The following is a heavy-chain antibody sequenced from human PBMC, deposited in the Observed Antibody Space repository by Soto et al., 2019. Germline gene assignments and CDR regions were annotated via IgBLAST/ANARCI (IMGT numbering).Heavy chain of an antibody. CDR2: ISGYNGNT. Sequence: QVQLVQSGGEVKQPGASVKVSCKTSGYTFSNYGISWVRQAPGQGLEWVGWISGYNGNTKHAQNVQGRVTLTTDTSTSTAYMELRSLTSDDTAVYYCAGDRDTSGWYRSNYWGQGTLVSVSS. D-gene: IGHD6-19*01. CDR1: GYTFSNYG. CDR3: AGDRDTSGWYRSNY. J-gene: IGHJ4*02. V-gene: IGHV1-18*01.